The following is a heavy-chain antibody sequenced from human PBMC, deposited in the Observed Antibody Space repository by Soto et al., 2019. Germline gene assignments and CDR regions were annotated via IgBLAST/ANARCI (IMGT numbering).Heavy chain of an antibody. D-gene: IGHD3-10*01. CDR2: ISGSGGST. CDR1: GFTFSSYA. J-gene: IGHJ4*02. CDR3: AKGIWVVLYYGSGSYPAFDY. Sequence: GGSLRLSCAASGFTFSSYAMSWVRQAPGKGLEWVSAISGSGGSTYYADSVKGRFTISRDNSKNTLYLQMNSLRAEDTAVYYLAKGIWVVLYYGSGSYPAFDYWGQGTLVTVSS. V-gene: IGHV3-23*01.